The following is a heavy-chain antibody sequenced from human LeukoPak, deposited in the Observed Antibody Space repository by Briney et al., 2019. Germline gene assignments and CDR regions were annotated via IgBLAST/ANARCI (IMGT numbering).Heavy chain of an antibody. D-gene: IGHD6-13*01. CDR2: IYTSGST. J-gene: IGHJ6*03. CDR3: ARVRDSSSWYLSYYYYMDV. V-gene: IGHV4-4*07. CDR1: GGSISSYY. Sequence: PSETLSLTCAVSGGSISSYYWSWIRQPAGKGLEWIGRIYTSGSTNYNPSLKSRVTMSVDTSKNQFSLKLSSVTAADTAVYYCARVRDSSSWYLSYYYYMDVWGKGTTVTISS.